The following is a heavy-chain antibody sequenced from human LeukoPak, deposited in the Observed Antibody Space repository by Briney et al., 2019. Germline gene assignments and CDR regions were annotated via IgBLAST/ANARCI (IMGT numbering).Heavy chain of an antibody. V-gene: IGHV4-39*07. CDR1: GGSISSSSYY. Sequence: SETLSLTCTVSGGSISSSSYYWGWIRQPPGKGLEWIGSIYYSGSTYYNPSLKSRVTISVDTSKNQFSLKLSSVTAADTAVYYCARAIRNYYYYYMDVWGKGTTVTISS. J-gene: IGHJ6*03. CDR3: ARAIRNYYYYYMDV. D-gene: IGHD1-14*01. CDR2: IYYSGST.